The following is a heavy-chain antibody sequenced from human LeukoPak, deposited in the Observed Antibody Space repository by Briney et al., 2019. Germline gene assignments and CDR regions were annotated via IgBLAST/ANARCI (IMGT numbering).Heavy chain of an antibody. CDR2: ISGSGGST. V-gene: IGHV3-23*01. CDR3: AKGLRDILTGYRPPFDY. D-gene: IGHD3-9*01. CDR1: GGSISSSN. J-gene: IGHJ4*02. Sequence: PSETLSLTCAVSGGSISSSNWWSWVRQAPGKGLEWVSAISGSGGSTYYADSVKGRFTISRDNSKNTLYLQMNSLRAEDTAVYYCAKGLRDILTGYRPPFDYWGQGTLVTVSS.